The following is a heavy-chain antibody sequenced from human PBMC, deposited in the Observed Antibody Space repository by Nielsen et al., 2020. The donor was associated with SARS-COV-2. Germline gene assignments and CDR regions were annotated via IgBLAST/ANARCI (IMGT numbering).Heavy chain of an antibody. CDR1: GFSLSTSGMC. CDR3: ARTYYGGNSAFFDY. Sequence: SGPTLVQPTQTLTLTCTFSGFSLSTSGMCVSWIRQPPGKALEWLARIDWDDDKYYSTSLKTRLTISKDTSKNQVVLTMTNMDPVDTATYYCARTYYGGNSAFFDYWGQGTLVTVSS. J-gene: IGHJ4*02. CDR2: IDWDDDK. D-gene: IGHD4-23*01. V-gene: IGHV2-70*11.